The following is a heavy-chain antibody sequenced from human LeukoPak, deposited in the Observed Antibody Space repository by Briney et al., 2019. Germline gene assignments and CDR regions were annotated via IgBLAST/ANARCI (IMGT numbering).Heavy chain of an antibody. Sequence: GGSLRLSCAASGFTFTSYSMSWVRQAPGKGLEWVSGTSDRGDYTYYADSVKGRFTISRDNSKNTLYLQMNSLRAEDTAVYYCARDLPYSSSWYSPLYYYYGMDVCGQGTTVTVSS. CDR1: GFTFTSYS. CDR2: TSDRGDYT. V-gene: IGHV3-23*01. CDR3: ARDLPYSSSWYSPLYYYYGMDV. J-gene: IGHJ6*02. D-gene: IGHD6-13*01.